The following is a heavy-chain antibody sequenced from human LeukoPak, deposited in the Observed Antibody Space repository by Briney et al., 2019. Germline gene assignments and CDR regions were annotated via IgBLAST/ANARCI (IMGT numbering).Heavy chain of an antibody. CDR3: ARLPIGDYYFDY. J-gene: IGHJ4*02. CDR2: IYYSGST. V-gene: IGHV4-39*01. CDR1: GGSISSSSYY. Sequence: KPSETLSLTCTVSGGSISSSSYYWGWIRQPPGKGLEWIGSIYYSGSTYYNPSLTSRVTISVDTSKNQFSLKLSSVTAADTAVYYCARLPIGDYYFDYWGQGTLVTVSS. D-gene: IGHD4-17*01.